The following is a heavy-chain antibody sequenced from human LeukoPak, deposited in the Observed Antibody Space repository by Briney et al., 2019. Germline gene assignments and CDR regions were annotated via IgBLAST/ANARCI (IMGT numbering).Heavy chain of an antibody. J-gene: IGHJ4*02. CDR3: ARVLIARWEGGSGPY. Sequence: SETLSLTCTVSGGSISSSSYYWGWIRQPPGKGLEWIGNIYYSGSTYYNPSLKSRVTISVDTSKNQFSLKLSSVTAADTAVYYCARVLIARWEGGSGPYWGQGTLVTVSS. CDR2: IYYSGST. CDR1: GGSISSSSYY. D-gene: IGHD1-26*01. V-gene: IGHV4-39*01.